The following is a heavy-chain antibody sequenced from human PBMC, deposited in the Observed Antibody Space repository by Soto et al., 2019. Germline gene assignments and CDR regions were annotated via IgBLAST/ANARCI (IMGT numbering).Heavy chain of an antibody. CDR1: GGSISSSSFY. D-gene: IGHD6-6*01. J-gene: IGHJ6*02. Sequence: SETLSLTCTVSGGSISSSSFYWGWIRQPPGEGLEWIGNIYYSGSTYYNPSLKSRVTISVDTSKNQFSLKLSSVTAADTAVYYCARIEYSTSSAYYYYGMDVWGQGTTVTVS. CDR2: IYYSGST. CDR3: ARIEYSTSSAYYYYGMDV. V-gene: IGHV4-39*01.